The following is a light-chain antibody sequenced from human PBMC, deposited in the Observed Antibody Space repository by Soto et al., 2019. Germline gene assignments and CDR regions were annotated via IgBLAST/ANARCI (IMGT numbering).Light chain of an antibody. CDR3: QQYKSYPYT. CDR2: KAS. Sequence: DIQMTQSPSSLSASVGDRVTITCRASQSISSWLAWYQQKPGKAPKVLIYKASSLESGVLSRFSGSGSGTEFTLTISSLQPDDFATYYCQQYKSYPYTFGQGTKVEIK. CDR1: QSISSW. V-gene: IGKV1-5*03. J-gene: IGKJ2*01.